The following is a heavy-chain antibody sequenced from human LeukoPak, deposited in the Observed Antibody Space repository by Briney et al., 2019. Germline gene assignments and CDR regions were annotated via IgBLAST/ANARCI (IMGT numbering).Heavy chain of an antibody. Sequence: GWSLRLSCAASRLTFSSYAMHWVRQAPGRGLEGVAVISYDGSNKYYADSVKGRFTISRDNSKNTLYLQMNSLRAEDTAVYYCARGGAVAGNLYYYYGMDVWGQGTTVTVSS. D-gene: IGHD6-19*01. CDR1: RLTFSSYA. J-gene: IGHJ6*02. CDR3: ARGGAVAGNLYYYYGMDV. V-gene: IGHV3-30-3*01. CDR2: ISYDGSNK.